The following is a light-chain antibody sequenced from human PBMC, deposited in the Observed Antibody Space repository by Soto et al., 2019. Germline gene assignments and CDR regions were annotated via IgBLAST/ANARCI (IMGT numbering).Light chain of an antibody. J-gene: IGLJ1*01. CDR3: KSYDSRLSGSSV. CDR2: EVR. Sequence: QSALTQPASVSGSPGQSITISCTGTSRDVGAYNFVSWYQQHPGKAPKLMIYEVRNRPSGVSNRFSGSKSGNTASLTISGLKAEDDGDYYCKSYDSRLSGSSVFGTGTKATV. V-gene: IGLV2-14*01. CDR1: SRDVGAYNF.